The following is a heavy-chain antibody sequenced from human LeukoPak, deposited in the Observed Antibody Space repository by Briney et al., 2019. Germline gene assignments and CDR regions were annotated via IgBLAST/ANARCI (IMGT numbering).Heavy chain of an antibody. CDR2: INPNSGDT. V-gene: IGHV1-2*02. CDR3: ARDRTSGYNWFDP. CDR1: GYTYTSYG. Sequence: ASVKVSCKASGYTYTSYGISWVRQAPGQGLEWMGWINPNSGDTNYAQKFQGRVTMTRDTSISTAYMELSRLTSDDTAMYYCARDRTSGYNWFDPWGQGTLVTVSS. D-gene: IGHD3-22*01. J-gene: IGHJ5*02.